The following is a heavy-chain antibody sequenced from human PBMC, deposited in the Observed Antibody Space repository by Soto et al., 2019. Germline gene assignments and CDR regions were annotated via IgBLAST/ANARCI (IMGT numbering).Heavy chain of an antibody. Sequence: QPGGSLRLSCAASGFTFSSYAMHWVRQAPGKGLEWVAVISYDGSNKYYADSVKGRFTISRDNSKNTLYLQMNSLRAEDTAVYYCAREDIVVVPAAFDYWGQGTLVTVSS. CDR3: AREDIVVVPAAFDY. CDR1: GFTFSSYA. V-gene: IGHV3-30-3*01. D-gene: IGHD2-2*01. J-gene: IGHJ4*02. CDR2: ISYDGSNK.